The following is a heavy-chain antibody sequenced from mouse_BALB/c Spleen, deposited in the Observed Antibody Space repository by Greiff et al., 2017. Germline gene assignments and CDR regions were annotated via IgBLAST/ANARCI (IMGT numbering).Heavy chain of an antibody. D-gene: IGHD1-2*01. J-gene: IGHJ4*01. V-gene: IGHV1-82*01. CDR1: GYAFSSSW. CDR3: ARRGDYGRYYAMDY. CDR2: IYPGDGDT. Sequence: QVQLQQSGPELVKPGASVKISCKASGYAFSSSWMNWVKQRPGQGLEWIGRIYPGDGDTNYNGKFKGKATLTADKSSSTAYMQLKSLTSEDSAVYYCARRGDYGRYYAMDYWGQGTSVTVSS.